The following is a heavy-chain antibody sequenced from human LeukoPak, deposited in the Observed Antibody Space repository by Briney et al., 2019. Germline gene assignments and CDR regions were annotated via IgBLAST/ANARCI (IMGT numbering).Heavy chain of an antibody. D-gene: IGHD3-10*02. CDR1: GFIFSNYE. V-gene: IGHV3-48*03. CDR3: AELGITMIGGV. J-gene: IGHJ6*04. CDR2: ISSSGSTI. Sequence: PGGSLRLSCAASGFIFSNYETIWVRQAPGMGLEWVSYISSSGSTIYYADSVKGRFTISRDNAKNSLYLQMNSLRAEDTAVYYCAELGITMIGGVWGKGTTVTISS.